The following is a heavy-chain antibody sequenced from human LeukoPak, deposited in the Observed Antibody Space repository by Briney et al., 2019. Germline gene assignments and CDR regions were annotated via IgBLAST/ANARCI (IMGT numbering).Heavy chain of an antibody. J-gene: IGHJ4*02. CDR3: ARLGAVTNIRSYYFDY. CDR1: NGSMNNHY. Sequence: SETLSLTCTVSNGSMNNHYWAWVRQPPGKGLECIGYIYYTGSTNYNPSLKSRLTISVDTSKSQFSLRLSSVNATDTAVYYCARLGAVTNIRSYYFDYWGQGALVTVSS. V-gene: IGHV4-59*08. D-gene: IGHD1-26*01. CDR2: IYYTGST.